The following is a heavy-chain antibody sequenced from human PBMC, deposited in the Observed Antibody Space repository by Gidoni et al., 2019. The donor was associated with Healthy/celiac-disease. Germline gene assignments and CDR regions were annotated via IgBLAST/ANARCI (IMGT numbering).Heavy chain of an antibody. J-gene: IGHJ5*02. CDR2: INHSGST. D-gene: IGHD6-13*01. CDR3: ARGIAAAGTHGWFDP. CDR1: GGSFSCYY. Sequence: QVQLQQWGAGLLKPSETLSLTCAVYGGSFSCYYWSWIRQPPGKGLEWIGEINHSGSTNYNPSLKSRVTISVDTSKNQFSLKLSSVTAADTAVYYCARGIAAAGTHGWFDPWGQGTLVTVSS. V-gene: IGHV4-34*01.